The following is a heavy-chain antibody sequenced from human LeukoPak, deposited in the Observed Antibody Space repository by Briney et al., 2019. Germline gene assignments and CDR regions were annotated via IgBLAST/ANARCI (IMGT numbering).Heavy chain of an antibody. J-gene: IGHJ3*02. D-gene: IGHD6-19*01. CDR2: ISSSGSTI. V-gene: IGHV3-11*01. Sequence: GGSLRLSCAASGFTFSDYYMSWLRQAPGKGLEWVSYISSSGSTIYYADSVKGRFTISRDNAKNSLYLQMNSLKTEDTAIYYCTRVYSSAYVSFDIWGQGTMVTVSS. CDR1: GFTFSDYY. CDR3: TRVYSSAYVSFDI.